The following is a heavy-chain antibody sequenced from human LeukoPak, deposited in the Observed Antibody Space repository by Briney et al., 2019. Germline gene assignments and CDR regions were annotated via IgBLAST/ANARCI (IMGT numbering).Heavy chain of an antibody. J-gene: IGHJ4*02. Sequence: PSETLSLTCTVSGVSISSSNSYWGWIRQPPGKGLEWIGRIYTSGSTNYNPSLKSRVTMSVDTSKNQFSLKLSSVTAADTAVYYCARVYYDSSGYLPDYWGQGTLVTVSS. V-gene: IGHV4-39*07. CDR1: GVSISSSNSY. CDR2: IYTSGST. D-gene: IGHD3-22*01. CDR3: ARVYYDSSGYLPDY.